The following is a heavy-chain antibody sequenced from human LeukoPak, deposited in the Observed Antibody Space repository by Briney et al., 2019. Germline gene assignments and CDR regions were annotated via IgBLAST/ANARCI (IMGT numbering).Heavy chain of an antibody. CDR3: AKDARRSSGWYFFDH. J-gene: IGHJ4*02. V-gene: IGHV3-23*01. D-gene: IGHD6-19*01. CDR2: ISPSGGSS. CDR1: GFTFSSYA. Sequence: GGSLRLSCAASGFTFSSYAMTWVRQAPAKGLEWVSAISPSGGSSFFADSVKGRFTISRDNSRNTLYLQMDSLRVEDTAVYYCAKDARRSSGWYFFDHWGQGTLVTVSS.